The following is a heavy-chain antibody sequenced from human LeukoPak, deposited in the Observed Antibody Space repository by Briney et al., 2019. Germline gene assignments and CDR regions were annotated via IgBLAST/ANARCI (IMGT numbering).Heavy chain of an antibody. D-gene: IGHD1-1*01. CDR2: IYHSGST. CDR3: ARLKGTLMVDY. V-gene: IGHV4-59*01. Sequence: PSETLSLTCSVSGGSISSYYWSWIRQFSGKGLEWIGHIYHSGSTVYNPSLRSRVSISIDMSKNQFSLRLTSVTAADTAMYFCARLKGTLMVDYWGRGTLVTVSS. CDR1: GGSISSYY. J-gene: IGHJ4*02.